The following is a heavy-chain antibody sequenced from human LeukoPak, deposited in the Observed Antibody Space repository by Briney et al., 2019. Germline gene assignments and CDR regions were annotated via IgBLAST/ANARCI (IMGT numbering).Heavy chain of an antibody. CDR3: ARDPSSDAFDI. Sequence: GGSLRLSCAGSGFTLSNYWMTWVRHAPGKGLEWVANIKEDGSEKYYVDSVKGRFTISRDNAKNSLYLQMNSLRAEDTAVYYCARDPSSDAFDIWGQGTMVTVSS. V-gene: IGHV3-7*05. CDR1: GFTLSNYW. CDR2: IKEDGSEK. J-gene: IGHJ3*02.